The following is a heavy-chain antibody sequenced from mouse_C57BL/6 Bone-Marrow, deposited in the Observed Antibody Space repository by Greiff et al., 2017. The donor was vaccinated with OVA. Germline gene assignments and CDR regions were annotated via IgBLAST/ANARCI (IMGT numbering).Heavy chain of an antibody. CDR3: AREGWLDY. CDR1: GFTFSDYY. Sequence: EVNVVESGGGLVQPGGSLTLTCAASGFTFSDYYMYWVRQTPEKRLEWVAYISNGGGSTYYPDTVKGRYTITRDNAKNTLCLQMRRLKTEDTAMYYCAREGWLDYWGQGTTLTVSS. J-gene: IGHJ2*01. D-gene: IGHD2-3*01. V-gene: IGHV5-12*01. CDR2: ISNGGGST.